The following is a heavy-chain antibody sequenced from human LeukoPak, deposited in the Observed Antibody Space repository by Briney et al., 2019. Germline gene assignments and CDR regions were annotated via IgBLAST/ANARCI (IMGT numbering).Heavy chain of an antibody. CDR1: GYTFTSYD. V-gene: IGHV1-8*03. Sequence: GASVKVSCKASGYTFTSYDINWVRQATGQGLGWMGWMNPNSGNTGYAQKFQGRVTITRNTSISTAYMELSSLRSEDTAVYYCARGLADHYCSSTSCHGAFDYWGQGTLVTVSS. CDR2: MNPNSGNT. CDR3: ARGLADHYCSSTSCHGAFDY. D-gene: IGHD2-2*01. J-gene: IGHJ4*02.